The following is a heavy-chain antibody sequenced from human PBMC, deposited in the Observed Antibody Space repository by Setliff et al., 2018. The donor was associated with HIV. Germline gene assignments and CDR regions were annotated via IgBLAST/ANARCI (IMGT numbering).Heavy chain of an antibody. CDR3: AKDAWLVYGY. CDR1: GFTFSSYT. D-gene: IGHD6-19*01. Sequence: GGSLRLSCAISGFTFSSYTMHWVRQAPGKGLEWVSRIRGDGTHTDYADSVRGRFTMSRDNAKNTVYLQMNDLRVEDTAVYYCAKDAWLVYGYWGQGTLVTVSS. V-gene: IGHV3-74*01. CDR2: IRGDGTHT. J-gene: IGHJ4*02.